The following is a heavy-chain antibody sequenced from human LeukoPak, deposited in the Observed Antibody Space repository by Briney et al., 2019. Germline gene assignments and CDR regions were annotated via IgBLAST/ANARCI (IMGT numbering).Heavy chain of an antibody. J-gene: IGHJ2*01. CDR3: ARVRGITMIVVVISTIPVGYFDL. CDR1: GGSIISGGYY. Sequence: SETLSLTCTVSGGSIISGGYYWSWIRQHPGKGLEWIGYIYYSGSTYYNPSLKSRVTISVDTSKNQFSLKLSSVTAADTAVYYCARVRGITMIVVVISTIPVGYFDLWGRGTLVTVSS. D-gene: IGHD3-22*01. V-gene: IGHV4-31*03. CDR2: IYYSGST.